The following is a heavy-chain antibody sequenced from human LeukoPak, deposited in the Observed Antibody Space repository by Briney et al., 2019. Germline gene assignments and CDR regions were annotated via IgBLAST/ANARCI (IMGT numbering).Heavy chain of an antibody. V-gene: IGHV4-39*07. CDR1: GGSISSSSYY. J-gene: IGHJ6*03. Sequence: PSETLSLTCTVSGGSISSSSYYWGRIRQPPGKGLEWIGSIYYSGSTYYNPSLKSRVTISVDTSKNQFSLKLSSVTAADTAVYYCARSVEGYCSGGNCYYYSYYMDVWGKGTTVTVSS. CDR3: ARSVEGYCSGGNCYYYSYYMDV. D-gene: IGHD2-15*01. CDR2: IYYSGST.